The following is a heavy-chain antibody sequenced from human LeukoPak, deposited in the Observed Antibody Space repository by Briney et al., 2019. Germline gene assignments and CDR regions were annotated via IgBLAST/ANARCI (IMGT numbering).Heavy chain of an antibody. CDR2: IYYSGST. D-gene: IGHD6-19*01. Sequence: SETLSLTCTVSGGSISSSSYYWGWIRQPPGKGLEWIGSIYYSGSTYYNPSLKSRVTISVDTSKNQFSLKLSPVTAADTAVYYCARHSGYSSGWLPFDYWGQGTLVTVSS. V-gene: IGHV4-39*01. CDR3: ARHSGYSSGWLPFDY. J-gene: IGHJ4*02. CDR1: GGSISSSSYY.